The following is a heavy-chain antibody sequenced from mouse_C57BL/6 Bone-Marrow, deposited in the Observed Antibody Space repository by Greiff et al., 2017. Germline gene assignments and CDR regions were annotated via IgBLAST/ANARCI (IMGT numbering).Heavy chain of an antibody. Sequence: EVKLMESGGDLVKPGGSLKLSCAASGFTFSSYGMSWVRQTPDQRLEWVATISSGGSYTYYPDRVKGRFTISRGNAKNTLYLQMSSLKSEDTAIKWCARRGNYAYWYFDVWGTGTTVTVSS. J-gene: IGHJ1*03. D-gene: IGHD2-1*01. CDR1: GFTFSSYG. CDR2: ISSGGSYT. V-gene: IGHV5-6*02. CDR3: ARRGNYAYWYFDV.